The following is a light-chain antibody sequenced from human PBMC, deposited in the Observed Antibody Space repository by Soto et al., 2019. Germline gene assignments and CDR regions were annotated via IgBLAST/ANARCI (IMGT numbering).Light chain of an antibody. CDR1: QNIDIN. Sequence: EIVLTQSPATLSVSPGARAPLSCRASQNIDINLVWYQQNPGQAPRLLIFRASTRATGIPPRFSGSGSGTEFTLTISSLQSEDIAVYYCQQYHHWPPITFGQGTRLEIK. J-gene: IGKJ5*01. CDR2: RAS. V-gene: IGKV3-15*01. CDR3: QQYHHWPPIT.